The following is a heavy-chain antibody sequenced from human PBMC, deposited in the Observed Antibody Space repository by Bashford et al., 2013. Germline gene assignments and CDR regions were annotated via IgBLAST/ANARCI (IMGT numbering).Heavy chain of an antibody. D-gene: IGHD6-13*01. CDR2: ISAYNGNT. Sequence: ASVKVSCKASGYTFTSYGISWVRQAPGQGLEWMGWISAYNGNTNYAQKLQGRVTMTTDTSTSTAYMELRSLRSDDTAVYYCARVWVAAARFVNKYNWFDPWGQGTLVTVSS. CDR1: GYTFTSYG. J-gene: IGHJ5*02. V-gene: IGHV1-18*01. CDR3: ARVWVAAARFVNKYNWFDP.